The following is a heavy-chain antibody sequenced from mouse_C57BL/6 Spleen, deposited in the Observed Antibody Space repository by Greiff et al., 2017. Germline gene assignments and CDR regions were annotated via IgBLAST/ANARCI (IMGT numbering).Heavy chain of an antibody. V-gene: IGHV1-50*01. CDR2: IDPSDSYT. J-gene: IGHJ2*01. D-gene: IGHD2-4*01. CDR3: ARKGYYDYDVDY. Sequence: QVQLKESGAELVKPGASVKLSCKASGYTFTSYWMQWVKQRPGQGLEWIGEIDPSDSYTNYNQKFKGKATLTVDTSSSTAYMQLSSLTSEDSAVYYCARKGYYDYDVDYWGQGTTLTVSS. CDR1: GYTFTSYW.